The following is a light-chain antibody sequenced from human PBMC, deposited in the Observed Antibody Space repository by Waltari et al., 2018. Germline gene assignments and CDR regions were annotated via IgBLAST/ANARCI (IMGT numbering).Light chain of an antibody. Sequence: SYELTQPPSVSVSPGQTARITCSGDALPKKYAYWYQQKSGQAPLLVIYEANKRHSGIPERFSGSSSGTMVTLTITGAQVEDEADYDCLSTDISGNLWVFGGGTKLTVL. V-gene: IGLV3-10*01. CDR3: LSTDISGNLWV. J-gene: IGLJ3*02. CDR1: ALPKKY. CDR2: EAN.